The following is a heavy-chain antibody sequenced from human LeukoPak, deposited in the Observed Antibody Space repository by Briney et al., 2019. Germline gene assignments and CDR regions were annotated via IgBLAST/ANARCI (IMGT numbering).Heavy chain of an antibody. CDR1: GYSFTNFF. CDR2: INPTTGST. CDR3: ARDGHRRYHYDSSGREDAFDI. J-gene: IGHJ3*02. D-gene: IGHD3-22*01. V-gene: IGHV1-46*01. Sequence: ASVKVSCKASGYSFTNFFMHWVRQAPGQGLEWMGIINPTTGSTDYPQKFQGRVTMTTDTSTSTAYMELRSLTSDDTAMYYCARDGHRRYHYDSSGREDAFDIWGQGTMVTVSS.